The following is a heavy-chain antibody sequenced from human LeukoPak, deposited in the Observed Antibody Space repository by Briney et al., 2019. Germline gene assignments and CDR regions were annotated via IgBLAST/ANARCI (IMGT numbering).Heavy chain of an antibody. V-gene: IGHV4-30-2*01. CDR3: ARGFDF. Sequence: SQTLSLTCAVSGASISSGGYSWGWIRQPPGKGLEWIGYTYHSGNTYYSPSLKSRVTISVDRSKNQFSLRLNSVTAAGTAVYFCARGFDFWGQGILVTVSS. CDR1: GASISSGGYS. J-gene: IGHJ4*02. CDR2: TYHSGNT.